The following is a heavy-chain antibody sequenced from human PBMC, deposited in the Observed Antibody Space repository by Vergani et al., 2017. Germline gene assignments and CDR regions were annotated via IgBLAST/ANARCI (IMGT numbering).Heavy chain of an antibody. CDR1: GFSFDDYA. D-gene: IGHD5-12*01. CDR2: ISWTGYST. CDR3: AKYIYRYSGYDGVTLCFDY. V-gene: IGHV3-43D*04. Sequence: EVQLVESGGVVVQPGGSLRLSCAASGFSFDDYAMHWVRQGPGKDLEWVSLISWTGYSTYYADCAKGRFTISRDSSKNSLYLQLNSLRAEDTALYFCAKYIYRYSGYDGVTLCFDYWCQGTLVTVSS. J-gene: IGHJ4*02.